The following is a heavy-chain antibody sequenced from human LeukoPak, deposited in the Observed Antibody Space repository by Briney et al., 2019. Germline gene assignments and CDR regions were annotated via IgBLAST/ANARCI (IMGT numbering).Heavy chain of an antibody. CDR2: MYTGGTT. CDR3: AKDEVTSEGGLAS. CDR1: GFTVSGTH. Sequence: PGGSLRLSCAASGFTVSGTHMSWVRQAPGKGLEWVSAMYTGGTTYYADSVTGRFTVSRDTSRNTLFLHMDSLRAEDTAVYYCAKDEVTSEGGLASWGQGTLVIVSS. D-gene: IGHD2-21*02. J-gene: IGHJ5*01. V-gene: IGHV3-53*01.